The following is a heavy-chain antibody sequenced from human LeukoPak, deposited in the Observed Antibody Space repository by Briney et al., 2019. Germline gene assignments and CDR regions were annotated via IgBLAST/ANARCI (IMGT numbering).Heavy chain of an antibody. Sequence: PGGSLRLSCAASGFTFDHYLMSWVRQAPGKGLEWVSAISGSGGSTYYAESVKGRFTISRDDAKNSLYLQMNSLRAEDTAVYYCASLHWARDTVTFDYWGQGALVTVSS. D-gene: IGHD4-17*01. CDR1: GFTFDHYL. CDR3: ASLHWARDTVTFDY. J-gene: IGHJ4*02. V-gene: IGHV3-23*01. CDR2: ISGSGGST.